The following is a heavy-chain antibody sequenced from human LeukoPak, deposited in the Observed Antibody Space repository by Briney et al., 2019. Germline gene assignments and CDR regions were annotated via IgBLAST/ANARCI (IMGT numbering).Heavy chain of an antibody. Sequence: SSETLSLTCTVSGDSISSYCWSWIRQPPGKGLEWIGYIYTSGGTNYIPSLKGRVTISIDTSKNQFSLKLSSVTAADSAVYYCARLTRLSTSPDRYYLDYWGQGTLVTVSS. V-gene: IGHV4-4*09. CDR3: ARLTRLSTSPDRYYLDY. CDR1: GDSISSYC. D-gene: IGHD6-6*01. CDR2: IYTSGGT. J-gene: IGHJ4*02.